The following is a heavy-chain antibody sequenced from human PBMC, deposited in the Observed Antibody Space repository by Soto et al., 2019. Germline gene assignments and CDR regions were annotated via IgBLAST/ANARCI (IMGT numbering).Heavy chain of an antibody. CDR2: INHGGSS. Sequence: AETLSLTCADPGGAFRGDIWTWMLDAPGKGLPWIGQINHGGSSIYNPSLKNRVAISTMSNNKFSLELSSVTAADTAVHYCTRGLFSGSSYSGSWYYFDSWGQGTMVS. D-gene: IGHD1-26*01. CDR3: TRGLFSGSSYSGSWYYFDS. J-gene: IGHJ4*02. V-gene: IGHV4-34*01. CDR1: GGAFRGDI.